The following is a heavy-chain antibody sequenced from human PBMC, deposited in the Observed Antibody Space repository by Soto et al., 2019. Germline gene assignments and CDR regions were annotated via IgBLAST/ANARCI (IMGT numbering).Heavy chain of an antibody. CDR3: ARDAYSTKATFDF. J-gene: IGHJ4*02. CDR2: IKQDGREK. Sequence: EVQLVESGGGLVQPGGSLRLSCAASGFTVSVSWMSWVRQAPGKGLEWVANIKQDGREKYYVDSVKGRFTISRDNAKNSLYLQMNSLRAEDTAVYYCARDAYSTKATFDFWGQGTLVTVSS. D-gene: IGHD2-15*01. CDR1: GFTVSVSW. V-gene: IGHV3-7*05.